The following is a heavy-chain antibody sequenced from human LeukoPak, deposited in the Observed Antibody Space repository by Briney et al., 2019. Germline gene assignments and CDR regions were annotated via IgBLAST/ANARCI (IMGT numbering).Heavy chain of an antibody. J-gene: IGHJ4*02. V-gene: IGHV3-23*01. Sequence: GGSLRLSCAASGFTFSSCAMSWVRQAPGKGLEWVSAISGSGGSTYYADSVKGRFTISRDNSKNTLYLQMNSLRAEDTAVYYCAKGEYSSGWSEFDYWGQGTLVTVSS. D-gene: IGHD6-19*01. CDR2: ISGSGGST. CDR3: AKGEYSSGWSEFDY. CDR1: GFTFSSCA.